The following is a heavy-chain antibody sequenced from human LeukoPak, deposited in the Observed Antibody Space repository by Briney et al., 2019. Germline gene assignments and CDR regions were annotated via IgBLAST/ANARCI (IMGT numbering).Heavy chain of an antibody. CDR3: AKGYYGSGSYGWFDY. J-gene: IGHJ4*02. Sequence: GGSLRLSCAAPGLTFSRYSMNWVRQAPGKGLEWVSTISGSGDRTYYADSVKGRFTISRDNSKNTLFLHMNSLRAEDTAVYSCAKGYYGSGSYGWFDYWGQGTLVTVSS. V-gene: IGHV3-23*01. D-gene: IGHD3-10*01. CDR1: GLTFSRYS. CDR2: ISGSGDRT.